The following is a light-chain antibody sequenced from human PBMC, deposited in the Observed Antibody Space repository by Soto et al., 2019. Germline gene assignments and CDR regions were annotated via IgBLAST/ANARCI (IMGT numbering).Light chain of an antibody. CDR1: QSVSSSY. Sequence: VLTQSPATLSVSPGERATLSCKASQSVSSSYLAWYQQKPGQAPRLVRYGASSRATGIPDRFSGSGSGTEFTLTISSLEPEDFEVYYCQQRSNWQITFGQGTRLEIK. CDR2: GAS. J-gene: IGKJ5*01. V-gene: IGKV3D-20*02. CDR3: QQRSNWQIT.